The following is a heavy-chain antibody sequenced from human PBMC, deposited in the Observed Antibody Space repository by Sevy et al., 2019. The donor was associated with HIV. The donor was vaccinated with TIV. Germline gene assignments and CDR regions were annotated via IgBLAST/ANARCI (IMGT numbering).Heavy chain of an antibody. D-gene: IGHD6-19*01. V-gene: IGHV4-59*01. CDR1: GGSISSYY. CDR2: IYYSGST. Sequence: SETLSLTCTVSGGSISSYYWSWIRQPPGKGLEWIGYIYYSGSTNYNPSLKSRVTISVVTSKNQFSLKLSSVTAADTAMYYCARAIAVAETWFDPWGQGTLVTVSS. CDR3: ARAIAVAETWFDP. J-gene: IGHJ5*02.